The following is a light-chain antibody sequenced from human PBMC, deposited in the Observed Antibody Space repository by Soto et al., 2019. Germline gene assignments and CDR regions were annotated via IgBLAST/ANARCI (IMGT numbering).Light chain of an antibody. V-gene: IGKV1-9*01. CDR3: QQFKSYPLT. CDR1: QGISSS. CDR2: AAS. J-gene: IGKJ4*01. Sequence: IQLTQSPSSLSASVGYRFTITGRASQGISSSLAWYQHKPWKAPKLLISAASTLQSGVPSRLSGSGSGTDFTLTIGSLQPEDFATYYCQQFKSYPLTFGQGTKVDIK.